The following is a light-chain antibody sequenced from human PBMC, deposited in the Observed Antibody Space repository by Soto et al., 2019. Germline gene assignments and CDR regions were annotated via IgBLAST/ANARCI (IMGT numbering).Light chain of an antibody. CDR1: SSDVGGYNY. J-gene: IGLJ2*01. CDR2: DVS. V-gene: IGLV2-11*01. CDR3: CSSAGSNILI. Sequence: QSALTQPRSVSGSPGQSVTISCTGTSSDVGGYNYVSWYQQHPGKAPKLIISDVSKRPSGVPDRFSGSRSGNTASLTISGLQGEDADDYYCCSSAGSNILIFGGGTQLTV.